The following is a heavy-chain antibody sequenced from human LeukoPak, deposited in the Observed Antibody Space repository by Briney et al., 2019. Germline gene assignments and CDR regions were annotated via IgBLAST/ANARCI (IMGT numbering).Heavy chain of an antibody. CDR2: IFTGGST. D-gene: IGHD5-18*01. CDR3: ARDRGNNYGFTYDF. Sequence: SETLSLTCTGSGGSITSYYWNWIRQPAGKGLEWIGRIFTGGSTNYSPSLRSRVTMSVDTSKNQFSLKLSSVTAADTAVYYCARDRGNNYGFTYDFWGQGTLVTVSS. CDR1: GGSITSYY. V-gene: IGHV4-4*07. J-gene: IGHJ4*02.